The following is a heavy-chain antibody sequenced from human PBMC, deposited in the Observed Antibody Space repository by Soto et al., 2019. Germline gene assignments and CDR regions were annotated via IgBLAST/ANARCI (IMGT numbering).Heavy chain of an antibody. CDR3: AKTPRYSSSWYCWFDP. V-gene: IGHV3-23*01. Sequence: GSLRLSCAASGFTFSSYAMSWVRQAPGKGLEWVSAISGSGGSTYYADSVKGRFTISRDNSKNTLYLQMNSLRAEDTAVYYCAKTPRYSSSWYCWFDPWGQGTLVTVSS. CDR1: GFTFSSYA. J-gene: IGHJ5*02. D-gene: IGHD6-13*01. CDR2: ISGSGGST.